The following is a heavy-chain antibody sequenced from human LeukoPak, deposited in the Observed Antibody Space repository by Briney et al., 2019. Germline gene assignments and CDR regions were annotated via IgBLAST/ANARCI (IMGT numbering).Heavy chain of an antibody. Sequence: PGGTLRLSCAASGFTFSSYDMSWVRQAPGKGLEWVAFIRYDGSNKYYADSVKGRFTISRDNSKNTLYLQMNSLRAEDTAVYYCARQDIVVVPAAMHFDYWGQGTLVTVSS. J-gene: IGHJ4*02. V-gene: IGHV3-30*02. D-gene: IGHD2-2*01. CDR3: ARQDIVVVPAAMHFDY. CDR2: IRYDGSNK. CDR1: GFTFSSYD.